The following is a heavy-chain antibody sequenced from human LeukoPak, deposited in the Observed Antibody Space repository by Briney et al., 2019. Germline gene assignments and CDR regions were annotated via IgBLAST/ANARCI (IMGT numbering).Heavy chain of an antibody. CDR1: GFTFSSYA. CDR3: AKVWRDIVVVVAATGDVGAFDI. CDR2: ISGSGGST. Sequence: PGGSLRLSCAASGFTFSSYAMSWVRQAPGMGLEWVSAISGSGGSTYYADSVKGRFTISRDNSKNTLYLQMNSLRAEDTAVYYCAKVWRDIVVVVAATGDVGAFDIWGQGTMVTVSS. V-gene: IGHV3-23*01. J-gene: IGHJ3*02. D-gene: IGHD2-15*01.